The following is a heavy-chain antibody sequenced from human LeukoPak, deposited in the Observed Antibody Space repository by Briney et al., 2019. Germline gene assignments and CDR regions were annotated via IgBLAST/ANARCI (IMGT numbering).Heavy chain of an antibody. CDR3: ARDQSRNYYGSGILFDY. CDR2: IIPILGIA. V-gene: IGHV1-69*04. D-gene: IGHD3-10*01. CDR1: GGTFSSYA. J-gene: IGHJ4*02. Sequence: GASVKVSCKASGGTFSSYAISWVRQAPGQGLEWMGRIIPILGIANYAQKFQGRVTITADKCTSTAYMELSSLRSEDTAVYYCARDQSRNYYGSGILFDYWGQGTLVTVSS.